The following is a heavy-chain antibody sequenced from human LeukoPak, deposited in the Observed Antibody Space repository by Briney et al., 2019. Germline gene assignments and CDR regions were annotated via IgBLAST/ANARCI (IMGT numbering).Heavy chain of an antibody. CDR3: AKGPDAFDI. J-gene: IGHJ3*02. V-gene: IGHV3-23*01. Sequence: GGSLRLSCAASGFTFSDYAMSWVRQAPGKGLEWLSVISGGSSGSTYYADSVTGRFTVSRDNSKYTLSLQMNSLRAEDTAVYYCAKGPDAFDIWGQGTMVTVSS. CDR2: ISGGSSGST. CDR1: GFTFSDYA.